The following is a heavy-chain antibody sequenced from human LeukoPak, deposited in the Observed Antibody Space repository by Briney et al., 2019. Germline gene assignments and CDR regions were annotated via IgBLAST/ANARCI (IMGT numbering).Heavy chain of an antibody. CDR1: GYSFSSYG. J-gene: IGHJ4*02. CDR2: ISATNGNT. CDR3: ARDERYDSSGYPFDY. D-gene: IGHD3-22*01. V-gene: IGHV1-18*01. Sequence: ASVKVSCKTSGYSFSSYGISWVRQAPGQGLEWMGWISATNGNTKYTQSLQGRVTMTTDTSTRTAYMELSRLRSDDTAVYYCARDERYDSSGYPFDYWGQGTLVTVSS.